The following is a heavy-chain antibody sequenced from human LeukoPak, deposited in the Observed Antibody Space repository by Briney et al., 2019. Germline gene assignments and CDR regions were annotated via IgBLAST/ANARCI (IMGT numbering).Heavy chain of an antibody. CDR2: ISGSGGST. CDR3: AKDRFGTDY. CDR1: GFTFRSYA. J-gene: IGHJ4*02. Sequence: GGSLRLSCAASGFTFRSYAMSWVREAPGKGLEWDSAISGSGGSTYYADAVRGRFTISRDNSKNTLYLQMNSLRAEDTAVYYCAKDRFGTDYWGQGTLVTVSS. V-gene: IGHV3-23*01. D-gene: IGHD3-10*01.